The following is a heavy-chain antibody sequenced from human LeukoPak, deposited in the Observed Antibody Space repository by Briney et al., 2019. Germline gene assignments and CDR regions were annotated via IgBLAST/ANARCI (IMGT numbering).Heavy chain of an antibody. D-gene: IGHD3-22*01. J-gene: IGHJ6*03. CDR2: IIPIFGTA. V-gene: IGHV1-69*05. Sequence: SVKVSCKASGGTFSSYAISWVRQAPGQGLELMGRIIPIFGTANYAQKFQGRVTITTDESTSTAYMELSSLRSEDTAVYYCARGNLSDGSGYYYPYYYYYMDVWGKGTTVTVSS. CDR1: GGTFSSYA. CDR3: ARGNLSDGSGYYYPYYYYYMDV.